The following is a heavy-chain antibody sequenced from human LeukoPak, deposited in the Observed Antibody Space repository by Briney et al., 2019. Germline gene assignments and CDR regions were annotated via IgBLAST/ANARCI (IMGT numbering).Heavy chain of an antibody. CDR2: ISSSSSTI. CDR1: GFTFSSYT. CDR3: ARGSWVSPFDY. V-gene: IGHV3-48*02. J-gene: IGHJ4*02. Sequence: PGGSLRLSCVASGFTFSSYTMNWVRQAPGKGLEWVSYISSSSSTIYYADSVKGRFTISRDNAKNSLYLQMKSLRDEDTAVYYCARGSWVSPFDYWGQGTLVTVSS. D-gene: IGHD3-10*01.